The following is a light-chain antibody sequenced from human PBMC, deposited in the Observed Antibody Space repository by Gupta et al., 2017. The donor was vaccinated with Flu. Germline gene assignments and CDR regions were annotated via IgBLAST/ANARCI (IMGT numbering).Light chain of an antibody. CDR3: QAGDSGVLV. CDR2: HDA. V-gene: IGLV3-1*01. J-gene: IGLJ3*02. Sequence: SSVPPLPPSVSASPAPTPTITCSGTKSGDNSASLYHQTAGQPPLLIPYHDATRHSGIPQRCSGSNAGNTATLTVSETEDVDEDYYYCQAGDSGVLVFGGGTKLTVL. CDR1: KSGDNS.